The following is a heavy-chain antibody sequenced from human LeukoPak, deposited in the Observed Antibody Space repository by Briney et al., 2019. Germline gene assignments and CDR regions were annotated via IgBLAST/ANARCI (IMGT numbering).Heavy chain of an antibody. CDR2: IRYDGSNK. D-gene: IGHD5-18*01. CDR3: AKDLDTAMVTGLYLFDY. J-gene: IGHJ4*02. CDR1: GFTFSDFY. V-gene: IGHV3-30*02. Sequence: GGSLRLSCAASGFTFSDFYMRWIRQAPGKGLEWVAFIRYDGSNKYYADSVKGRFTISRDNSKNTLYLQMNSLRAEDTAVYYCAKDLDTAMVTGLYLFDYWGQGTLVTVSS.